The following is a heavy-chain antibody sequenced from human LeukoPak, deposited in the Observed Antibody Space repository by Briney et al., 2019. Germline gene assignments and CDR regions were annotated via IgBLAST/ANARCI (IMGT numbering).Heavy chain of an antibody. Sequence: PGRSLRLSCAASGFTFSSYAMHWVRQAPGKGLEWVAVISYDGSNKYYADSVKGRFTISRDNSKNTLYLQMNSLRAEDTAVYYCARGGVVTAYYYMDVWGKGTTVTVSS. D-gene: IGHD3-3*01. V-gene: IGHV3-30-3*01. CDR3: ARGGVVTAYYYMDV. CDR1: GFTFSSYA. J-gene: IGHJ6*03. CDR2: ISYDGSNK.